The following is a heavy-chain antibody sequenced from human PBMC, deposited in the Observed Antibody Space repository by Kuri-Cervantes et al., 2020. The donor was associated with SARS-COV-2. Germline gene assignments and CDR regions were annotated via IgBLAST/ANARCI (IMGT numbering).Heavy chain of an antibody. D-gene: IGHD3-10*01. CDR3: ARARMVRGTQKGYYYYGMDV. CDR1: GGTFSSYA. CDR2: IIPISGTA. Sequence: SVKVSCKASGGTFSSYAISWVRQAPGQGLEWMGGIIPISGTANYAQKFQGRVTITADKSTSTAYMELSSLRSEDTAVYYCARARMVRGTQKGYYYYGMDVWGQGTTVTVAS. J-gene: IGHJ6*02. V-gene: IGHV1-69*06.